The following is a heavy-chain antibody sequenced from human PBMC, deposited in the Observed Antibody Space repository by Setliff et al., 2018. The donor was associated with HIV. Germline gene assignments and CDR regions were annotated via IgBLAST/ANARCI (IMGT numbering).Heavy chain of an antibody. CDR2: INQSGNT. CDR1: GGSLSGYY. Sequence: SSETLSPTCAVYGGSLSGYYWSWVRQSPGRGLEWIGEINQSGNTNFNPSLKSRLIISVDTSKSQFSLKLTSVTAADTALYYCAREGGQGYSGSGSFYHRNFDLWGRGTLVTVSS. V-gene: IGHV4-34*01. D-gene: IGHD3-10*01. CDR3: AREGGQGYSGSGSFYHRNFDL. J-gene: IGHJ2*01.